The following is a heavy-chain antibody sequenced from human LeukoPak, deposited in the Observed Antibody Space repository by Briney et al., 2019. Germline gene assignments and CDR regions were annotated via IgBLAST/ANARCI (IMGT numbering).Heavy chain of an antibody. Sequence: GGSLRLSCAASGFTFSSYGMHWVRQAPGKGLEWVAFIRYDGSNKYYADSVKGRFTISRDNSKNTLYLQMNSLRAEDTAVYYCAKAVRDSSGWYGENWGQGTLVTVSS. CDR2: IRYDGSNK. D-gene: IGHD6-19*01. J-gene: IGHJ4*02. V-gene: IGHV3-30*02. CDR3: AKAVRDSSGWYGEN. CDR1: GFTFSSYG.